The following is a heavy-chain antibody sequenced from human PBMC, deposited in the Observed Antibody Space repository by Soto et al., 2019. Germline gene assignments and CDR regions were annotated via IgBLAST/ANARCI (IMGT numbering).Heavy chain of an antibody. J-gene: IGHJ3*02. D-gene: IGHD3-22*01. CDR2: INTDGSDT. CDR1: GFMFSSDW. CDR3: GGDSSGYFYPDVFDI. V-gene: IGHV3-74*01. Sequence: GGSLRLSCAASGFMFSSDWMHWVRQAPGKGLVWVSRINTDGSDTYYADSVKGRFTISRDNSKNTLYLQMNSLRDEDTAVYYCGGDSSGYFYPDVFDIWGQGTMDTVSS.